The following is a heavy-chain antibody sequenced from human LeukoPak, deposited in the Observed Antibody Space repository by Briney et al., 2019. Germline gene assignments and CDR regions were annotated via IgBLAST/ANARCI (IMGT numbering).Heavy chain of an antibody. CDR3: ASPGPAYGDYAHAY. CDR1: GASVTSGIYY. D-gene: IGHD4-17*01. V-gene: IGHV4-61*01. J-gene: IGHJ4*02. CDR2: IYYTGTT. Sequence: SQTLSLTCTVSGASVTSGIYYWTWLRQPPGEGLQWIGYIYYTGTTNYNPSLKSRVTMSLDTSKNQFSLSLHSVTAADTAVYFCASPGPAYGDYAHAYWGQGHLVTVSS.